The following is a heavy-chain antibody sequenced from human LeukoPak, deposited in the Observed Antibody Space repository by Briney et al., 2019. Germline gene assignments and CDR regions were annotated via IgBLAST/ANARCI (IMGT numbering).Heavy chain of an antibody. CDR3: AADDLSTGY. V-gene: IGHV1-58*02. Sequence: SVKVSCKASGFTFVNSAMQWVRQARGQRLEWIGWIVVGGGKTYYAQKFQERVTITRDMSTSTAYMELSSLRSEDTALYYCAADDLSTGYWGQGTLVTVSS. CDR2: IVVGGGKT. J-gene: IGHJ4*02. CDR1: GFTFVNSA. D-gene: IGHD5/OR15-5a*01.